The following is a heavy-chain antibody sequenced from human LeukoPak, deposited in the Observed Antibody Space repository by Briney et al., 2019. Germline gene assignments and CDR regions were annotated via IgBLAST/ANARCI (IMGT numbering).Heavy chain of an antibody. CDR2: ASGSGGST. J-gene: IGHJ4*02. CDR3: AKDLGSVVTPPSLDY. Sequence: PGGSLRLSCAASGFTFSSYAMSWVRQAPGKGLEWASSASGSGGSTYYADSVKGRFTISRDNSKNTLYLQMNSLRAEDTAVYYCAKDLGSVVTPPSLDYWGQGTLVTVSS. CDR1: GFTFSSYA. D-gene: IGHD4-23*01. V-gene: IGHV3-23*01.